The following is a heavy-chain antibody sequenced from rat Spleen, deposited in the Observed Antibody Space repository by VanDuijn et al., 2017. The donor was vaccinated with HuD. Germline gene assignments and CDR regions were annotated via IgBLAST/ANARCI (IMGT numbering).Heavy chain of an antibody. V-gene: IGHV5-25*01. D-gene: IGHD1-1*01. CDR2: ISPSGGGT. Sequence: EVQLVETGGGLVHPGESLKLSCAASGFTFSDYNMAWVRQAPKKGLEWVASISPSGGGTHYRDSVKGRFIISRDNAKDTLYLQTDSLRSEDTATYYCAREWRYFFDYWGQGTLVTVSS. J-gene: IGHJ3*01. CDR3: AREWRYFFDY. CDR1: GFTFSDYN.